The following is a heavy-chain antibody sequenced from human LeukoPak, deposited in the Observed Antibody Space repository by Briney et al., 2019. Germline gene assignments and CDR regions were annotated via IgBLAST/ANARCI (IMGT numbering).Heavy chain of an antibody. CDR3: ARPLRLRVGAFDI. CDR1: GFTFSSYA. D-gene: IGHD4-17*01. J-gene: IGHJ3*02. Sequence: PGGSLRLSCAASGFTFSSYAMHWVRQAPGKGLEWVAVISYDGSNKYYADSVKGRFTISRDNSKNTLYLQMNSLRAEDTAVYYCARPLRLRVGAFDIWGQGTMVTVSS. V-gene: IGHV3-30-3*01. CDR2: ISYDGSNK.